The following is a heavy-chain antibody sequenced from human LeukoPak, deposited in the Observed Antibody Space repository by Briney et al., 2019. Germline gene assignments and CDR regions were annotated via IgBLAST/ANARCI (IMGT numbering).Heavy chain of an antibody. D-gene: IGHD2-2*01. V-gene: IGHV4-61*02. CDR2: MYTSGTP. J-gene: IGHJ5*02. CDR3: ARGQFGKRDCSSTSCYFWIPKGNWFDP. Sequence: SETLSLTCSVSGGSIISDSYYWNWIRQPAGKGLEWIGRMYTSGTPNYNPSLKSRVTISVDTSKNQFSLKLSSVTAADTAVYYCARGQFGKRDCSSTSCYFWIPKGNWFDPWGQGTLVTVSS. CDR1: GGSIISDSYY.